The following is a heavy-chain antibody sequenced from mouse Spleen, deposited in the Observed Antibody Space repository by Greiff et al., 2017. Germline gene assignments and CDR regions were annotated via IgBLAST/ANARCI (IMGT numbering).Heavy chain of an antibody. J-gene: IGHJ2*01. CDR3: ARDKTSSYFDY. CDR2: ISSGGGST. Sequence: EVKLVESGGGLVKLGGSLKLSCAASGFTFSSYYMSWVRQTPEKRLEWVATISSGGGSTYYPDSVKGRFTISRDNAKNTLYLQMSSLNSEDTAVYYCARDKTSSYFDYWGQGTTLTVSS. CDR1: GFTFSSYY. V-gene: IGHV5-6-4*01.